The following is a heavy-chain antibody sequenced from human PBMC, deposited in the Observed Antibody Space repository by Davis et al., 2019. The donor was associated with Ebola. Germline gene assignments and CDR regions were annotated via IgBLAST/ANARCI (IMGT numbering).Heavy chain of an antibody. V-gene: IGHV3-7*03. CDR2: IKEDGSEK. CDR3: ARERVTCGGGRCYYSGLDV. CDR1: GFTFRTYW. D-gene: IGHD2-21*01. J-gene: IGHJ6*02. Sequence: GESLKISCAASGFTFRTYWMSWVRQAPGKGLEWVANIKEDGSEKFYVDSLKGRFAISRDNAKNSLFLQIHSLGAEDTAVYYCARERVTCGGGRCYYSGLDVWGQGTTVTVSS.